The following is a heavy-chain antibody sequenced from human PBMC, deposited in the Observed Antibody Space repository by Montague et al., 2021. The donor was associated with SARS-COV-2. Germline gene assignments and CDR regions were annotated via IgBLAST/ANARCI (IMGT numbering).Heavy chain of an antibody. CDR3: AHTKAPAGDRWFDP. V-gene: IGHV2-5*02. Sequence: PALVTPTQTLTLTCTFSGFSLSTRGVGVGWICQPPGKALEWLALIYWDDDERYSPSLESRLTISKDNSKNQVVLTMTKMAPVDTATYYCAHTKAPAGDRWFDPWGQGTPVTVSS. D-gene: IGHD6-13*01. J-gene: IGHJ5*02. CDR2: IYWDDDE. CDR1: GFSLSTRGVG.